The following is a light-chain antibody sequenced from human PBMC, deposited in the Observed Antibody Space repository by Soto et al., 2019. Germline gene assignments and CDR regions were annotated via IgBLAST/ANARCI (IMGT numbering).Light chain of an antibody. V-gene: IGKV3-20*01. Sequence: EVVLTQSPGTLSLSPGERATLSCRASQTVSASYLVWYQQKPGRAPRLLIYGASNRATGVPDRFSGGGSGTDFTLTISRLEPEDFAVYYCHQYESSLWTFGQGTKVEIK. CDR3: HQYESSLWT. J-gene: IGKJ1*01. CDR1: QTVSASY. CDR2: GAS.